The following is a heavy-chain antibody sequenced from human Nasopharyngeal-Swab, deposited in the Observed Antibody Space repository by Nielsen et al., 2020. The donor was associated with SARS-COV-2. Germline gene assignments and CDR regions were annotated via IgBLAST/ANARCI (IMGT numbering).Heavy chain of an antibody. Sequence: ASLKVSCKASGYTFTSYYMHWVRQAPGQGLEWMGIINPSGGSTSYAQKFQGRVTMTRDTSTSTVYMELSSLRSEDTAVYYCARPLRRYSYGPEGFDYWGQGMLVTVSS. CDR1: GYTFTSYY. CDR2: INPSGGST. CDR3: ARPLRRYSYGPEGFDY. D-gene: IGHD5-18*01. V-gene: IGHV1-46*01. J-gene: IGHJ4*02.